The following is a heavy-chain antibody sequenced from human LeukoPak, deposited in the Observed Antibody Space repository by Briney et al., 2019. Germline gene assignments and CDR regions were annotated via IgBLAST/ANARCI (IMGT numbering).Heavy chain of an antibody. D-gene: IGHD2-8*01. Sequence: SQTLSLTCTVSGGSISSGDYYWSWIRQPPGKGLEWVGYIYYTGSTYYNPSLKSRVTISVDTSKNQFSLKLSSVTAADTAVYYCAHGRVYAKYYYGMDVWGQGTTVTVSS. J-gene: IGHJ6*02. CDR3: AHGRVYAKYYYGMDV. V-gene: IGHV4-30-4*01. CDR1: GGSISSGDYY. CDR2: IYYTGST.